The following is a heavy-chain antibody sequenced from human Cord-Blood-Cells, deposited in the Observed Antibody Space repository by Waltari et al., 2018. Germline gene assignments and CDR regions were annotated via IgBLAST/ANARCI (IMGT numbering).Heavy chain of an antibody. CDR3: AKSGEDAFDI. CDR1: GFTFSRYG. CDR2: ISYDGSNK. Sequence: QVQMVESGGGVVQPGRSLRPSCAASGFTFSRYGMHWVRQAPGKGLEWVAVISYDGSNKYYADSVKGRFTISRDNSKNTLYLQMNSLRAEDTAVYYCAKSGEDAFDIWGQGTMVTVSS. D-gene: IGHD3-10*01. V-gene: IGHV3-30*18. J-gene: IGHJ3*02.